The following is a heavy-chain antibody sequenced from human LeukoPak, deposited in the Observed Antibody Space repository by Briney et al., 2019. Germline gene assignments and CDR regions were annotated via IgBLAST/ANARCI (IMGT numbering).Heavy chain of an antibody. CDR3: ARGQRNYGGNSPFDL. CDR1: GGSFSGYY. CDR2: INHSGST. Sequence: SETLSLTCAVYGGSFSGYYWSWIRQPPGKGLEWIREINHSGSTNYNPSLKSRVTISVDTSKNQFSLKLSSVTAADTAVYYCARGQRNYGGNSPFDLWGRGTLVTVSS. D-gene: IGHD4-23*01. V-gene: IGHV4-34*01. J-gene: IGHJ2*01.